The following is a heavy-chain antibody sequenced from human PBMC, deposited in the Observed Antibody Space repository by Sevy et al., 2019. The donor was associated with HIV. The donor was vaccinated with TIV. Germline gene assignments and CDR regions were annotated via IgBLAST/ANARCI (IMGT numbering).Heavy chain of an antibody. Sequence: GGYLRLSCSASGFTFSSYAMHWVRQAPGKGLEYVSAISSNGGSTYYADSVKGRFTISRDNSKNTLYLQMSSLRAEDTAVYYCVKPLLPQISGWFPYFDYWGQGTLVTVSS. J-gene: IGHJ4*02. CDR1: GFTFSSYA. D-gene: IGHD6-19*01. CDR2: ISSNGGST. CDR3: VKPLLPQISGWFPYFDY. V-gene: IGHV3-64D*06.